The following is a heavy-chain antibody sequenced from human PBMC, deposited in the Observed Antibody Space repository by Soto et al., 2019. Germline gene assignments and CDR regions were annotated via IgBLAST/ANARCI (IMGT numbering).Heavy chain of an antibody. CDR2: IYSNGDT. V-gene: IGHV3-66*01. J-gene: IGHJ6*02. CDR3: ARDPPGIAAAGGG. Sequence: EVQLVXSGGGXVQPGXSLXLSCAASGITVSNNYMSWVRQAPGKGLECVSLIYSNGDTRYADSVKGRFTISRDNSKNTVYLQMNSLRAEDTAVYYCARDPPGIAAAGGGWGQGTTVTVSS. CDR1: GITVSNNY. D-gene: IGHD6-13*01.